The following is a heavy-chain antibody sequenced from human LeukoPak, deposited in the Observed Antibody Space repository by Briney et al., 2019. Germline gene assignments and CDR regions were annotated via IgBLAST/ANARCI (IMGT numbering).Heavy chain of an antibody. D-gene: IGHD3-22*01. Sequence: GESLKISGKGSGYSFTSYWIGWVRQMPGKGLEWMGIIYPGDSDTRYSPSFQGQVTISADKSISTAYLQWSSLKASDTAMYYCARLAYYYDSSGYYLHSPFGYWGQGTLVTVSS. V-gene: IGHV5-51*01. J-gene: IGHJ4*02. CDR3: ARLAYYYDSSGYYLHSPFGY. CDR2: IYPGDSDT. CDR1: GYSFTSYW.